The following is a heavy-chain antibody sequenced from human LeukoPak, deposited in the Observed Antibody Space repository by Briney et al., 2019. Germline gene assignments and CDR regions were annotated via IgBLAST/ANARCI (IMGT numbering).Heavy chain of an antibody. CDR1: GFTFSSYG. J-gene: IGHJ4*02. D-gene: IGHD3-10*01. Sequence: GRSLRLSCAASGFTFSSYGMHWVRQAPGKGLEWVSYISSSGSAMYYADSVKDRFTISRDNTKNSLYLQMNSLRAEDTAVYYCARGFRLDYWGQGTLVTVSS. CDR2: ISSSGSAM. V-gene: IGHV3-48*04. CDR3: ARGFRLDY.